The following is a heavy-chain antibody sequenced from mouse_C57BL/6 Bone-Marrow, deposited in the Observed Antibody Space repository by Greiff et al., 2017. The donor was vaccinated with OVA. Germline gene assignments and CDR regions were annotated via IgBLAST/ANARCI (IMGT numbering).Heavy chain of an antibody. CDR1: GYAFTNYL. V-gene: IGHV1-54*01. CDR2: INPGSGGT. Sequence: VQLQQSGAELVRPGTSVKVSCKASGYAFTNYLIEWVKQRPGQGLEWIGVINPGSGGTNYNEKLKGKATLTADKSSSTSYMQLSSLTSEDSAVYFCAFYGSNWYFDVWGTGTTVTVSS. J-gene: IGHJ1*03. D-gene: IGHD1-1*01. CDR3: AFYGSNWYFDV.